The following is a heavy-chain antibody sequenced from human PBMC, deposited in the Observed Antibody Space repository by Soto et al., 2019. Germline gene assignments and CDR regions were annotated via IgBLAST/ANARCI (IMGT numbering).Heavy chain of an antibody. CDR2: ISASGGST. V-gene: IGHV3-23*01. Sequence: EVQLLESGGGLVQPGGSLRLSCAASGFTFTNYAMSWVRQAPGRGLEWVSTISASGGSTYHADSVTGRSTISRDNSKNSLSMQMNSRRAEDTAAYYCAKEMRGSGSYSIYGVDVWGQGTTVTVS. D-gene: IGHD3-10*01. J-gene: IGHJ6*02. CDR3: AKEMRGSGSYSIYGVDV. CDR1: GFTFTNYA.